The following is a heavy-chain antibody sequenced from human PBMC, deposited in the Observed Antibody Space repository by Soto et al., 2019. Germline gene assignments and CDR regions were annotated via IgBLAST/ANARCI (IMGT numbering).Heavy chain of an antibody. J-gene: IGHJ6*02. CDR1: GCTLSSYA. Sequence: QVQLVQSGAEVKKPGSSVKGSCKASGCTLSSYAISWVRQAPGQGLEWMGVISPIFGTAYYAQKFKGRVTITADESTSTAYMEGSSLRSEDTAVYYCARDHRVLDIAMVIGLYYYGMDVWGQGTTVTVSS. CDR3: ARDHRVLDIAMVIGLYYYGMDV. V-gene: IGHV1-69*01. D-gene: IGHD5-18*01. CDR2: ISPIFGTA.